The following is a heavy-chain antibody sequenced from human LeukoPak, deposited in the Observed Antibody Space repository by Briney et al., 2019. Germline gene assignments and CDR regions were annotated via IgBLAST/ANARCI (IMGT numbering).Heavy chain of an antibody. CDR3: ARGYYDFWSGYYKDYYYMDV. Sequence: SETLSLTCTVSGGSISSSSYYWGWIRQPPGKGLEWIGSIYYSGSTYYNPSLKSRVTISVVTSKNQFSLKLSSVTAADTAVYYCARGYYDFWSGYYKDYYYMDVWGKGTTVTVSS. V-gene: IGHV4-39*07. D-gene: IGHD3-3*01. J-gene: IGHJ6*03. CDR2: IYYSGST. CDR1: GGSISSSSYY.